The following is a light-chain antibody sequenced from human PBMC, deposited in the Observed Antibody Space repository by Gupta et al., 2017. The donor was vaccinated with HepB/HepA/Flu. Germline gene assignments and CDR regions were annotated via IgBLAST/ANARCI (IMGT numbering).Light chain of an antibody. CDR3: AAWDDSLSSWV. V-gene: IGLV1-47*01. CDR2: RNN. Sequence: QSVLTQPPSASGTPGQRVTISCSGSSPDIGSIYVYWYQQLPGTAPKLLIYRNNQRRSGVPDRFSGSKSGTSASLAISGLRSEDEADYYCAAWDDSLSSWVFGGGTKLIVL. CDR1: SPDIGSIY. J-gene: IGLJ3*02.